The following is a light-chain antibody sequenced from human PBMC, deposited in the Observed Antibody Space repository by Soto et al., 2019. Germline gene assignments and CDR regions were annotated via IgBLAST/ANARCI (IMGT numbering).Light chain of an antibody. CDR1: QSVSSY. J-gene: IGKJ1*01. Sequence: EIVLTQSPATLSLSPGERATLSCRASQSVSSYLAWYQQKPGQAPRLLIYDASNRATGIPARFSGSWSGTVFALTISSREPEDFAVDYCQQRSNWPPWTVGEVTKVEIK. CDR3: QQRSNWPPWT. CDR2: DAS. V-gene: IGKV3-11*01.